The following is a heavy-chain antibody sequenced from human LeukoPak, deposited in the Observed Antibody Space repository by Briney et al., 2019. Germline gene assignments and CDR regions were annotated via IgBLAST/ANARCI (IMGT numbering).Heavy chain of an antibody. CDR2: IKQDGSEK. V-gene: IGHV3-7*01. D-gene: IGHD6-6*01. CDR3: ASRYRSYYFLY. J-gene: IGHJ4*02. Sequence: GGSLRLSCAASGFTFSSYWMSWVRQAPGKGLEWVANIKQDGSEKYYADSVKGRFTISRDNAKNSLYLQMNSLRAEDTAVYYCASRYRSYYFLYWGQGTLVTVSS. CDR1: GFTFSSYW.